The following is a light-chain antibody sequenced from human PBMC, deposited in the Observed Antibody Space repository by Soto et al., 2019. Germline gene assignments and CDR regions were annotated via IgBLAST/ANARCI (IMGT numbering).Light chain of an antibody. Sequence: QSVLTQPPSASGTPGQRVTISCSGSSSNIGSRTVSWYQQLPGTAPKLLIYSNNQRPSGVPDRFSGSKSGTSASLAISGLQSEDEADYYCAAWDDSLNGLVFGGGTKVTVL. CDR2: SNN. J-gene: IGLJ2*01. V-gene: IGLV1-44*01. CDR3: AAWDDSLNGLV. CDR1: SSNIGSRT.